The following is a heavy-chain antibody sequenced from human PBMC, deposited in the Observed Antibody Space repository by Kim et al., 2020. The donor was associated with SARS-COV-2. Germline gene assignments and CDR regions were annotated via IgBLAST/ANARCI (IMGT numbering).Heavy chain of an antibody. CDR1: GYSFTSYW. CDR2: IDPSDSYT. Sequence: GESLKISCKGSGYSFTSYWISWVRQMPGKGLEWMGRIDPSDSYTNYSPSFQGHVTISADKSISTAYLQWSSLKASDTAMYYCARHGVYSSSSWHFDYWGQGTLVTVSS. J-gene: IGHJ4*02. D-gene: IGHD6-6*01. CDR3: ARHGVYSSSSWHFDY. V-gene: IGHV5-10-1*01.